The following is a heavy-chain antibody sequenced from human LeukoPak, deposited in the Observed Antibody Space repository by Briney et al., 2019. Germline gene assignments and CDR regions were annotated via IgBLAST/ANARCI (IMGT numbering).Heavy chain of an antibody. Sequence: GRSLRLSCAASGFTFSSYAMHWVRQAPGKGLEWVAVISYDGSNKYYADSVKGRFTICRDNSKNTLYLQMNSLRAEDTAVYYCARDLGGYDMSCFDYWGQGTLVPVTS. CDR2: ISYDGSNK. D-gene: IGHD5-12*01. J-gene: IGHJ4*02. CDR1: GFTFSSYA. CDR3: ARDLGGYDMSCFDY. V-gene: IGHV3-30-3*01.